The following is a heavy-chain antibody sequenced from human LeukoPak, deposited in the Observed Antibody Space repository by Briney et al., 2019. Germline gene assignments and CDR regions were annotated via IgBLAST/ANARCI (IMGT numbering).Heavy chain of an antibody. J-gene: IGHJ4*02. V-gene: IGHV4-34*01. Sequence: KPSETLSLTCAVYGGSFSGYYWGWIRQPPGKGLEWIGEINHSGSTNYNPSLKSRVTISVDTSKNQFSLKLSSVTAADTAVYYCARGISPNADSYYFDYWGQGTLVTVSS. CDR3: ARGISPNADSYYFDY. CDR2: INHSGST. CDR1: GGSFSGYY.